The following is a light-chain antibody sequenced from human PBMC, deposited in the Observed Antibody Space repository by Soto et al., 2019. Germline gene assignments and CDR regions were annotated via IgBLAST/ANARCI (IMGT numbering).Light chain of an antibody. J-gene: IGKJ5*01. CDR1: QYVTTN. CDR2: DIS. V-gene: IGKV3-15*01. Sequence: EISMTQSPAILSAFPGEGATLSCRAAQYVTTNFAWYQLRRGQPRRLLICDISTGAAGVPARFSGSGSGTEFTLTSSGLQSEDFALYCCQQYNCWPFSFGPGTRLEIK. CDR3: QQYNCWPFS.